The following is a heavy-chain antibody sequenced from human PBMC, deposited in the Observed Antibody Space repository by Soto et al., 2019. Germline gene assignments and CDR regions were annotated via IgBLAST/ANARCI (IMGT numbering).Heavy chain of an antibody. CDR3: ARQWATVTNWFDP. D-gene: IGHD4-4*01. Sequence: SETLSLTCTVSGGSISSSSYYWGWIRQPPGKGLEWIGSIYYSGSTYYNPSLKSRVTISVDTSKNQFSLKLSSVTAADTAVYYCARQWATVTNWFDPWGQGTLVTVSS. CDR1: GGSISSSSYY. J-gene: IGHJ5*02. CDR2: IYYSGST. V-gene: IGHV4-39*01.